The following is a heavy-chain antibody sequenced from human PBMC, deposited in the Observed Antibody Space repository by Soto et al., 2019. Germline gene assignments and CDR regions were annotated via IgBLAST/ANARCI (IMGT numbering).Heavy chain of an antibody. D-gene: IGHD5-12*01. CDR1: GFTFGDYA. Sequence: QPGGSLRLSCTASGFTFGDYAMSWFRQAPGKGLEWVGFIRSKAYGGTTEYAASVKGRFTISRDDSKSIAYLQMNSLKTEDTAVYYCTRDEEGYSVYDLLVIQRHWYFDYWGQGTLVTVSS. V-gene: IGHV3-49*03. J-gene: IGHJ4*02. CDR2: IRSKAYGGTT. CDR3: TRDEEGYSVYDLLVIQRHWYFDY.